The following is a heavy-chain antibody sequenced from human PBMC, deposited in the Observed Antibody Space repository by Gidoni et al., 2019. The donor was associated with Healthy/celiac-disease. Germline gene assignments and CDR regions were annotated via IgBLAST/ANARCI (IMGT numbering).Heavy chain of an antibody. CDR3: ATARHCSSTSCYTRSRNDY. V-gene: IGHV3-23*01. CDR2: MSGSGGST. D-gene: IGHD2-2*02. Sequence: EVQLLESGGGLVQPGGSLSLSCAASGFTFSSYAMSWVRQAPGKGLEGVSAMSGSGGSTYYADSVKGRFTSSRDNSKNTLYLQMNSLRAEDTAVYYCATARHCSSTSCYTRSRNDYWGQGTLVTVSS. J-gene: IGHJ4*02. CDR1: GFTFSSYA.